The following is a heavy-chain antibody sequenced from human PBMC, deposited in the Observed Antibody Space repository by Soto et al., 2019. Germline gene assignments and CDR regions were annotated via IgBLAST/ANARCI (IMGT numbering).Heavy chain of an antibody. CDR2: INPKSGGT. CDR1: GYTFSDSH. CDR3: AREFPGGYYFDF. V-gene: IGHV1-2*04. J-gene: IGHJ4*02. Sequence: ASVKVSCKASGYTFSDSHMHWVRQAPGQGLEWMGWINPKSGGTNYAQKFQGWVTMTRDTSISTAYMELSRLRSDDTAVYYCAREFPGGYYFDFWGQATLVTVSS. D-gene: IGHD3-10*01.